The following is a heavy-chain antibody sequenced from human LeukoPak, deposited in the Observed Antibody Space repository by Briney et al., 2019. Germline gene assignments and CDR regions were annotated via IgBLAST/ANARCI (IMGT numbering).Heavy chain of an antibody. CDR2: IYDSGST. J-gene: IGHJ4*02. V-gene: IGHV4-59*01. CDR3: ARVVAAAGTFSLYYFDY. D-gene: IGHD6-13*01. Sequence: SETLSLTCTVSGGSISSYYWSWIRQPPGKGLEGIGYIYDSGSTSYNPSRKSRVTISVDTSKNQFSLKLSSVTAADTAVYYCARVVAAAGTFSLYYFDYWGQGTLVTVSS. CDR1: GGSISSYY.